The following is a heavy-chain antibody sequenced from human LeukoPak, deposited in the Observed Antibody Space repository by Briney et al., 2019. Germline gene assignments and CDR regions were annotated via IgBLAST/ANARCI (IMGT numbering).Heavy chain of an antibody. Sequence: SETLSLTCVVYGGSFSGYYWSWIRQPPGKGLEWIGEINHSGSTNYNPSLKSRVTISVDTSKNQFSLKLNSVTAADTAVYYCARLVGADPWGQGTLVTVSS. D-gene: IGHD2-2*01. CDR2: INHSGST. J-gene: IGHJ5*02. V-gene: IGHV4-34*01. CDR3: ARLVGADP. CDR1: GGSFSGYY.